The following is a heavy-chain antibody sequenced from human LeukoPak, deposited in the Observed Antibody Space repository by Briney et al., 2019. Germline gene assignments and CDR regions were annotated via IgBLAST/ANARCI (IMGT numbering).Heavy chain of an antibody. J-gene: IGHJ4*02. CDR2: INPNSGDT. Sequence: GASEKVSCKASGYTFIVYHMHWVRQAPGQGLEWMGWINPNSGDTNLAQKFQGRVTMTRDTSISTVYMELSRLTSDDTTVYYCARADWSMLEYWGQGTLVTVSS. CDR1: GYTFIVYH. V-gene: IGHV1-2*02. CDR3: ARADWSMLEY. D-gene: IGHD1-1*01.